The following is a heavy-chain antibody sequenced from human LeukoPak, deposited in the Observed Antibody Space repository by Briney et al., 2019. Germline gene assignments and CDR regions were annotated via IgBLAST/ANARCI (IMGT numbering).Heavy chain of an antibody. CDR1: GGSISSSSYY. V-gene: IGHV4-39*01. D-gene: IGHD3-10*01. J-gene: IGHJ4*02. CDR3: ANGPGYYYGSGSYYVAPFDY. Sequence: PSETLSLTCTVSGGSISSSSYYWGWIRQPPGKGLEWIGSIYYSGSTYYNPSLKSRVTISVDTSKNQFSLKLSSVTAADTAVYYCANGPGYYYGSGSYYVAPFDYWGQGTRVTVSS. CDR2: IYYSGST.